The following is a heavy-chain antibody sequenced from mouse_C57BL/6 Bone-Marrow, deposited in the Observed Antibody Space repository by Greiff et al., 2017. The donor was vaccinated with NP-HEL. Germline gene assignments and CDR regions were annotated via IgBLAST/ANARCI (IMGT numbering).Heavy chain of an antibody. Sequence: VQLQESGPELVKPGASVKISCKASGYAFSSSWMNWVKQRPGKGLEWIGRIYPGDGDTNYNGKFKGKATLTADKSSSTAYMQLSSLTSEDSAVYFCARIPTAQASYAMDYWGQGTSVTVSS. CDR3: ARIPTAQASYAMDY. D-gene: IGHD3-2*02. CDR1: GYAFSSSW. V-gene: IGHV1-82*01. CDR2: IYPGDGDT. J-gene: IGHJ4*01.